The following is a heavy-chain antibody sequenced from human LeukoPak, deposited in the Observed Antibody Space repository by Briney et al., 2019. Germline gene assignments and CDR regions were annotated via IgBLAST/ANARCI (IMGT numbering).Heavy chain of an antibody. CDR1: AFSVSSNW. D-gene: IGHD2-15*01. CDR3: AKGYGGSCYHSDDF. CDR2: ISSGGSYI. J-gene: IGHJ4*02. Sequence: GRCLSLFWVAAAFSVSSNWMDWVRQAPGEGLGWVSSISSGGSYIHYADSVKGRFTISRDNAKNSVYLQMNSLRAEDTALYYCAKGYGGSCYHSDDFWGQGTLVTVST. V-gene: IGHV3-21*01.